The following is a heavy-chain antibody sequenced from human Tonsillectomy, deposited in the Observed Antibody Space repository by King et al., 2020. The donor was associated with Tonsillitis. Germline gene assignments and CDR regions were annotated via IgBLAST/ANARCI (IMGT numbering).Heavy chain of an antibody. D-gene: IGHD6-13*01. V-gene: IGHV5-51*01. CDR2: IYPGDSDA. Sequence: QLVQSGAELKKPGASLRISCKASGYIFNNYWIVWVRQMPGKGLEWMGLIYPGDSDARYGPPFQGQVTISVDKSINTAYLQFSSLKASDTAMYFCARQESAYRSNWYLGWFDPWGQGTLVTVSS. J-gene: IGHJ5*02. CDR3: ARQESAYRSNWYLGWFDP. CDR1: GYIFNNYW.